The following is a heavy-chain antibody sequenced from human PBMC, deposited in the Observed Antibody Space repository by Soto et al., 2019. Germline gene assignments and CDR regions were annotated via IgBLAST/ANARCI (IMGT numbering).Heavy chain of an antibody. D-gene: IGHD4-17*01. CDR1: GDTFSIFT. CDR3: ARGDGDYDY. Sequence: QVQLVQSGAEVKKPGSSVKVSCKASGDTFSIFTITWVRQAPGQGLEWMGRIIPILDITNYAQKFQGRITITADKSTSTAYMELSGLTSQDTAVYYCARGDGDYDYWGQGSLVTVSS. V-gene: IGHV1-69*04. J-gene: IGHJ4*02. CDR2: IIPILDIT.